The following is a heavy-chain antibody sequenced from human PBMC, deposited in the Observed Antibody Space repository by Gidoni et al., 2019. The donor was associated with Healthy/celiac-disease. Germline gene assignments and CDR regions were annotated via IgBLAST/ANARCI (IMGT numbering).Heavy chain of an antibody. D-gene: IGHD3-22*01. CDR1: GGSISSSSYY. J-gene: IGHJ4*02. V-gene: IGHV4-39*01. CDR2: IYYSGST. CDR3: ARHAYYYDSSGYYIDY. Sequence: QLQLQESGPGLVKPSETLSLTCTVSGGSISSSSYYWGWIRQPPGKGLEWIGSIYYSGSTYYNPSLKSRVTISVDTSKNQFSLKLSSVTAADTAVYYCARHAYYYDSSGYYIDYWGQGTLVTVSS.